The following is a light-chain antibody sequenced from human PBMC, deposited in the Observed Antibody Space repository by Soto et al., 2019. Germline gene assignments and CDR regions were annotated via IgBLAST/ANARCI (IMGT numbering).Light chain of an antibody. CDR1: SSDVGGYNY. CDR2: DVS. CDR3: SSYTDFNLYV. J-gene: IGLJ1*01. V-gene: IGLV2-14*03. Sequence: QSALTQPASVSGSPGQSISISCTGTSSDVGGYNYVSWYQHQPGKAPKLVIFDVSGRPSGISNRFSGSKSGNTASLTISGLRPEDEADYYWSSYTDFNLYVFGTGTKVTVL.